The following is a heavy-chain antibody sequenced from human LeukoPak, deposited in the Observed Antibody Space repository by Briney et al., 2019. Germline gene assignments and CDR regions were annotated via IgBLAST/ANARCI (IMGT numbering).Heavy chain of an antibody. CDR1: GGSISSSSYY. CDR2: IYYSGST. CDR3: ARTYSGYDLGESDY. J-gene: IGHJ4*02. Sequence: SETLSLTCTVSGGSISSSSYYWGWIRQPPGKGLEWIGSIYYSGSTYYNPSLKSRVTISVDTSKNQFSLKLSSVTAADTAVYYCARTYSGYDLGESDYWGQGTLVTVSS. V-gene: IGHV4-39*01. D-gene: IGHD5-12*01.